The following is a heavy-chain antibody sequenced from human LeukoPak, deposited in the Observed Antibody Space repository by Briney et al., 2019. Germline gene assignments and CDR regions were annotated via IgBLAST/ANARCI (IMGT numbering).Heavy chain of an antibody. Sequence: SETLSLTCTVSGGSISSSSYYWGWIRQPPGKGLEWIGTISDSGNTYYSPSLRRRVTISEDTSKNQFSLKLTSVTAADTAVYYCARQGDGGRAYDHWGQGTLVTVSS. CDR1: GGSISSSSYY. D-gene: IGHD4-23*01. V-gene: IGHV4-39*01. J-gene: IGHJ4*02. CDR2: ISDSGNT. CDR3: ARQGDGGRAYDH.